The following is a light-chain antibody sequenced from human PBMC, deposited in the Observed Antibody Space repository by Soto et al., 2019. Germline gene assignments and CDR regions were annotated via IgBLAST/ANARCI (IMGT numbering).Light chain of an antibody. Sequence: DLHMAQSPPSLSASVGDRVTITCRASHNIVTYLNWYQQKAGKAPSLLIYEASHLQSGVPFRFFGSGSETDFTLTIDNLQHEDSATYYCQQSHSTPPTFGPGTKLEIK. CDR3: QQSHSTPPT. V-gene: IGKV1-39*01. CDR1: HNIVTY. CDR2: EAS. J-gene: IGKJ2*01.